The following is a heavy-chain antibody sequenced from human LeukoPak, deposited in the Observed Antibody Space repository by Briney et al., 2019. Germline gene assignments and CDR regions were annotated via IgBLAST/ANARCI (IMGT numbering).Heavy chain of an antibody. V-gene: IGHV3-23*01. CDR1: GFTFSDYA. CDR2: LSGSGAGT. J-gene: IGHJ6*03. Sequence: PGGSLRLSCAASGFTFSDYALGWVRQTPGRGLEWVATLSGSGAGTYYSDSVQGRFTISRDNSKRTLFLQMNSLRAEDTAVYYCANRGMYYQYMDVWGKGTTVTVSS. D-gene: IGHD3-10*01. CDR3: ANRGMYYQYMDV.